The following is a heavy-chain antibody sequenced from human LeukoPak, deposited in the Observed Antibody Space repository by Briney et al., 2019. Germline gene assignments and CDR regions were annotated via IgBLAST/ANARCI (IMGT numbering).Heavy chain of an antibody. D-gene: IGHD1-26*01. CDR2: INPNSGGT. CDR1: GYTFTGYY. Sequence: GASVKVSCRASGYTFTGYYMHWVRQAPGQGLEWMGWINPNSGGTNYAQKFQGRVTMTRDTSISTAYMELSRLRSHDTAVYYCARAYSGSTYYFDYWGQGTLVTVSS. V-gene: IGHV1-2*02. CDR3: ARAYSGSTYYFDY. J-gene: IGHJ4*02.